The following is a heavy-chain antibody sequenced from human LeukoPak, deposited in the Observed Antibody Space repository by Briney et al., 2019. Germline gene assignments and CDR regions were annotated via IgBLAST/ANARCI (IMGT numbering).Heavy chain of an antibody. Sequence: PGGSLRLSCAASGFTFKTYTMHWVRQAPGMGLEWVSSISSSSSYIFYADSVKGRFTISRDNAKNSLNLQMSSLRAEDAAVYYCARACGGDCYLSDYWGQGTLVIVSS. CDR2: ISSSSSYI. CDR1: GFTFKTYT. D-gene: IGHD2-21*02. CDR3: ARACGGDCYLSDY. J-gene: IGHJ4*02. V-gene: IGHV3-21*01.